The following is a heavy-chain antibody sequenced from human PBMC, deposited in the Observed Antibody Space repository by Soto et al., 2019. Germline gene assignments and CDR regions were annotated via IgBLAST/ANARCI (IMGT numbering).Heavy chain of an antibody. CDR3: ARRLIDCSGGSCGAVSDAFDI. V-gene: IGHV1-69*02. CDR2: IIPILGIA. CDR1: GGTFSSYT. D-gene: IGHD2-15*01. Sequence: SVKVSCKASGGTFSSYTISWVRQAPGQGLEWMGRIIPILGIANYAQKFQGRVTITADKSTSTAYMELSSLRSEDTAVYYCARRLIDCSGGSCGAVSDAFDIWGQGTMVTVSS. J-gene: IGHJ3*02.